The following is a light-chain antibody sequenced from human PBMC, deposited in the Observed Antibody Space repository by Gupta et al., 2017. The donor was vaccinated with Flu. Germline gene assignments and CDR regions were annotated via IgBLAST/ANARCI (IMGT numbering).Light chain of an antibody. CDR1: QDIRRY. V-gene: IGKV1-8*01. CDR3: QQYYRYPFI. CDR2: GAS. J-gene: IGKJ4*01. Sequence: PSSLSASTGDRVTITCRASQDIRRYLAWYQQKPGQAPKLLIYGASTLQSGAPSRFSGSGSGTDFTHTVTYLQSEDFATYYCQQYYRYPFIFGGGTKVEV.